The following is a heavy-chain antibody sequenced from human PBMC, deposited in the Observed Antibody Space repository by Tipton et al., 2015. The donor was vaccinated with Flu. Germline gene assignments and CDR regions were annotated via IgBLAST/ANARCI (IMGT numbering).Heavy chain of an antibody. CDR2: INPSSGGI. V-gene: IGHV1-2*02. J-gene: IGHJ4*02. D-gene: IGHD6-19*01. CDR3: AGGITVAGHPPADC. CDR1: GYSFTDYF. Sequence: QLVQSGAEVKKPGASVIVSCKTSGYSFTDYFIHWVRQAPGQGLEWLGWINPSSGGITYAQKFQGGVTMTRDTSISTAYMELTRLRSDDTAVYYCAGGITVAGHPPADCWGQGTLVIVSS.